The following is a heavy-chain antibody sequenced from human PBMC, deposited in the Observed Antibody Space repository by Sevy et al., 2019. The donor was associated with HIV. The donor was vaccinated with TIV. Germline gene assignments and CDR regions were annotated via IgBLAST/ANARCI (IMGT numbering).Heavy chain of an antibody. CDR1: GFTFSSYG. CDR3: AKVCNDFWSGYYYYGMDV. Sequence: GGSLRLSCAASGFTFSSYGMHWVRQAPGKRLEWVAVISYDGSNKYYADSVKGRFTISRDNSKNTLYLQMNSLRAEDTAVYYCAKVCNDFWSGYYYYGMDVWGQGTTVTVSS. V-gene: IGHV3-30*18. J-gene: IGHJ6*02. CDR2: ISYDGSNK. D-gene: IGHD3-3*01.